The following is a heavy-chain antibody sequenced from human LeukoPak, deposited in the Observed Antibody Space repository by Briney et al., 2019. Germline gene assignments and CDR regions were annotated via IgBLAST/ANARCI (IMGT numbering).Heavy chain of an antibody. V-gene: IGHV3-33*01. J-gene: IGHJ6*02. CDR2: TWYDRSNE. D-gene: IGHD3-10*01. CDR1: GXTFNTYG. CDR3: ARDRENVPYYYYGIDV. Sequence: GGSLRLSWAASGXTFNTYGVHWVRQAPGKGLERVATTWYDRSNENYADSVKGRFTISRDNSKKALYLQMNSLRAEDTAVYYCARDRENVPYYYYGIDVWGQGTTVTVSS.